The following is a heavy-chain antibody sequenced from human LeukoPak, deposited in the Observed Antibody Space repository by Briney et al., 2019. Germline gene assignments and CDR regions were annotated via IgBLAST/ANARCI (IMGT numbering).Heavy chain of an antibody. CDR3: TTTHYNFYDLDH. Sequence: GGSLRLSCAASGFIFSDYYMSWIRQAPGKGLEWVGHIKTKTDGWTTDYAAPVKGRFTISRDDSKNTVYLQMNSLKTEDTAVYYCTTTHYNFYDLDHWGQGTLVTVSS. V-gene: IGHV3-15*01. CDR2: IKTKTDGWTT. D-gene: IGHD3-3*01. J-gene: IGHJ4*02. CDR1: GFIFSDYY.